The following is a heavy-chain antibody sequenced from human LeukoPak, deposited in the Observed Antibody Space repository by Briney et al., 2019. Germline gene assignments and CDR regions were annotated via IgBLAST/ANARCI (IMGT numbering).Heavy chain of an antibody. Sequence: GGSLRLSCAVSGFTFSSHAMSWVRQAPGKGLEWVSAISGSGGSTYYVDSVKGRFTISRDNSKNTVYLQMNSLRVEDTAVYYCAKGGGIHVSFDQWGQGILVTVSS. CDR2: ISGSGGST. CDR1: GFTFSSHA. CDR3: AKGGGIHVSFDQ. J-gene: IGHJ4*02. V-gene: IGHV3-23*01. D-gene: IGHD3-10*01.